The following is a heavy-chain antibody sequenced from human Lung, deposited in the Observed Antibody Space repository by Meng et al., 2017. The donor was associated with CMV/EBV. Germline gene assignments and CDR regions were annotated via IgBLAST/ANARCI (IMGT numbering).Heavy chain of an antibody. CDR3: ARQLTARLCFVKYNWLDP. CDR1: GDSFTNYW. Sequence: XVSXKVSGDSFTNYWIAWVRQMPGKGLEWMGIISPRDSDTTYSPSFQGHVTISADNSNSTSYLQWASLKTSDTAMYYCARQLTARLCFVKYNWLDPWGQGXLVTVSS. J-gene: IGHJ5*02. CDR2: ISPRDSDT. V-gene: IGHV5-51*01. D-gene: IGHD3-10*01.